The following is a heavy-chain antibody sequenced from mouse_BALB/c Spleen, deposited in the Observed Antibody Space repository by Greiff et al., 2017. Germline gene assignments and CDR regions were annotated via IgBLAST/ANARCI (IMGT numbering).Heavy chain of an antibody. CDR3: ARNSDYGSSLDY. CDR1: GFSLSRYS. V-gene: IGHV2-6-4*01. Sequence: VQVVESGPGLVAPSQSLSITCTVSGFSLSRYSVHWVRQPPGKGLEWLGMIWGGGSTDYNSALKSRLSISKDNSKSQVFLKMNSLQTDDTAMYYCARNSDYGSSLDYWGQGTTLTVSS. J-gene: IGHJ2*01. CDR2: IWGGGST. D-gene: IGHD1-1*01.